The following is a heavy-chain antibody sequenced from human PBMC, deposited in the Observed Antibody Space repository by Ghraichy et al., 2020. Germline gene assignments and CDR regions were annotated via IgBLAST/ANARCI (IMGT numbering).Heavy chain of an antibody. CDR3: AKADSSGLGAFDH. CDR1: GFTFSSNA. D-gene: IGHD6-19*01. Sequence: GTLNISCAASGFTFSSNAMNWVRQAPGKGLEWVSVISGPATTTYYADSVKGRFTISRDNSKNTLHLQMNNLRAEDTAIYYCAKADSSGLGAFDHWGQGTLVTVSS. V-gene: IGHV3-23*01. J-gene: IGHJ4*02. CDR2: ISGPATTT.